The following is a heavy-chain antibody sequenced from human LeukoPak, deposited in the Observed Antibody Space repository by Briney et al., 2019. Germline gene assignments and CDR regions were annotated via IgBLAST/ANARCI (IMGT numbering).Heavy chain of an antibody. D-gene: IGHD3-10*01. J-gene: IGHJ4*02. V-gene: IGHV4-59*01. CDR3: ARDRGKLLAYFDY. CDR2: IFYSGST. CDR1: GGSISSYY. Sequence: KPSETLSLTXAVSGGSISSYYWSWIRQSPGKGLEWIGYIFYSGSTNYNPSLKSRVTISVDTSKNQFSLKLSSVIAADTAVYYCARDRGKLLAYFDYWGQGTLVTVSS.